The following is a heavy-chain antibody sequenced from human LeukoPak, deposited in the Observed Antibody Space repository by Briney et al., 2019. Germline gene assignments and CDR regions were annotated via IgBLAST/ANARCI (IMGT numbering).Heavy chain of an antibody. Sequence: GGSLRLSCAASGFTFSSYSMNWVRQAPGKGLEWVSSISSSSSYIYYADSVKGRFTISRDNAKNSLYLQMNSLRAEDTSVYYCARDLGYYDSSGYYRRGGDYWGQGTLVTVSS. V-gene: IGHV3-21*01. CDR1: GFTFSSYS. J-gene: IGHJ4*02. CDR3: ARDLGYYDSSGYYRRGGDY. D-gene: IGHD3-22*01. CDR2: ISSSSSYI.